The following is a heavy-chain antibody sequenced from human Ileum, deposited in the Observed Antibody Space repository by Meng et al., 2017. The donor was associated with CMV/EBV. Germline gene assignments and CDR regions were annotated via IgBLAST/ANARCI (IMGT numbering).Heavy chain of an antibody. V-gene: IGHV4-39*07. CDR3: AKTVGCSTSAYEI. Sequence: SETLSLTCTVSGGSISSSSYYWGWIRQPPGKGLEWIGSIYYSGSTYYNPSLKSRVTMTLDKSKNQFSLMLTSVTAADTAVYYCAKTVGCSTSAYEIWGQGTTVTVSS. J-gene: IGHJ6*02. CDR2: IYYSGST. D-gene: IGHD2-2*01. CDR1: GGSISSSSYY.